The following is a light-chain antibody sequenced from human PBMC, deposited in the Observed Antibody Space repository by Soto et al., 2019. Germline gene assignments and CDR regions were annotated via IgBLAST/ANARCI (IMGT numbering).Light chain of an antibody. CDR3: QQYGNSVPFT. CDR1: QSVTSK. J-gene: IGKJ2*01. V-gene: IGKV3-15*01. CDR2: GAS. Sequence: ETVMTQSPVTLSVSPGERATLSCRASQSVTSKLAWYQQKPGQAPRLLISGASTRATGVPARFSGSGSGTEFTLTISSLQSEDFAVYYCQQYGNSVPFTFGQGTKLKIK.